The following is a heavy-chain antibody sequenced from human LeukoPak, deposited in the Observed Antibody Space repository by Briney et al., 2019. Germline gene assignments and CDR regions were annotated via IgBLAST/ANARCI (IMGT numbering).Heavy chain of an antibody. V-gene: IGHV3-30*18. J-gene: IGHJ4*02. CDR2: ISYDGKNE. Sequence: GGSLRLSCAASGFTFSNFGMHWVRQAPGKGLEWVAVISYDGKNEYYTDSVKGRFTISRDNAKNTVYLQMYSLRAEDTAVYYCAKQMAVDYFDYWRQGTLVTVSS. CDR1: GFTFSNFG. CDR3: AKQMAVDYFDY. D-gene: IGHD2-8*01.